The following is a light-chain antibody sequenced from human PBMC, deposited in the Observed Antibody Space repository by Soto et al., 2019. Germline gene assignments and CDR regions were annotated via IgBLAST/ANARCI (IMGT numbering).Light chain of an antibody. CDR2: DVF. J-gene: IGLJ2*01. CDR3: SSYGGRNNFVV. Sequence: QSALTQPPSASGSLGQSVTISCSGTSKDVGRDNYVSWYQQHAGQTPKVIIYDVFQRPSGVPDRFSGSKSGTTAYLTVSNLQFSDVAAYFFSSYGGRNNFVVFGGGTKLTVL. CDR1: SKDVGRDNY. V-gene: IGLV2-8*01.